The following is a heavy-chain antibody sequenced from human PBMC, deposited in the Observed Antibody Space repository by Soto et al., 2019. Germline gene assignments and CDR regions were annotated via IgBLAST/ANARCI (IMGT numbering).Heavy chain of an antibody. Sequence: GGSLRLSCAASGFTFSSYAMHWVRQAPGKGLEWVAVISYDGSNKYYADSVKGRFTISRDNSKNTLYLQMNSLRAEDTAVYYCARDLGGSGSYLFDYWGQGTLVTVSS. CDR1: GFTFSSYA. CDR3: ARDLGGSGSYLFDY. V-gene: IGHV3-30-3*01. D-gene: IGHD1-26*01. CDR2: ISYDGSNK. J-gene: IGHJ4*02.